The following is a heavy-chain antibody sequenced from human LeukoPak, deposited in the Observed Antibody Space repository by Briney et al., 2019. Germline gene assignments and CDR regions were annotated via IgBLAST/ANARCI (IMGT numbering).Heavy chain of an antibody. V-gene: IGHV3-48*02. J-gene: IGHJ4*02. CDR1: GFTFSSYG. CDR3: ARGNPSDY. CDR2: ISSSSTTI. Sequence: GRSLRLSCAASGFTFSSYGMHWVRQTPGKGLEWASYISSSSTTINYADSVKGRFTISRDNAKNSLYLQMNSLTDEDTAVYYCARGNPSDYWGQGTLVTVSS.